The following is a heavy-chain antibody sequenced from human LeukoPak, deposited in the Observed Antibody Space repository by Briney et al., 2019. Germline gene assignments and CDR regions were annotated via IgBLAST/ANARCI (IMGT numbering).Heavy chain of an antibody. CDR2: IRSKANSYAT. J-gene: IGHJ4*02. Sequence: GGSLRLSCTASGFTFGDYAMHWVRQASGKGLEWVGRIRSKANSYATAYAASVKGRFTISRDDSKNTAYLQMNSLKTEDTAVYYCTMGSTSKLDYWGQGTLVTVSS. D-gene: IGHD2-2*01. V-gene: IGHV3-73*01. CDR1: GFTFGDYA. CDR3: TMGSTSKLDY.